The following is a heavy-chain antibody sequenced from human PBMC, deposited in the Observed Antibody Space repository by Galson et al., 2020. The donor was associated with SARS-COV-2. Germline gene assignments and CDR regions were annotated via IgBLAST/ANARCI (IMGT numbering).Heavy chain of an antibody. CDR3: ARDNLEWLLWY. CDR2: IIPILGIA. D-gene: IGHD3-3*01. J-gene: IGHJ4*02. V-gene: IGHV1-69*10. CDR1: GGTFSSYA. Sequence: SVKVSCKASGGTFSSYAISWVRQAPGQGLEWMGGIIPILGIANYAQKFQGRVTITADKSTSTAYMELSSLRSEDTAVYYCARDNLEWLLWYWGQGTLVTVSS.